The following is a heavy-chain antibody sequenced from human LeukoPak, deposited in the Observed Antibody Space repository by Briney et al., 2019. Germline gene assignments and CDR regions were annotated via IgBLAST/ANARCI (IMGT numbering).Heavy chain of an antibody. V-gene: IGHV3-48*01. CDR1: GFTFSSYS. D-gene: IGHD2-2*02. CDR2: ISSSSSTI. CDR3: ASHHCSSTSCYNDYYYYMDV. Sequence: GGSLRLSCAASGFTFSSYSMNWFRQAPGKGLEWVSYISSSSSTIYYADSVKGRFTISRDNAKNSLYLQLNSLRAEDTAVYYCASHHCSSTSCYNDYYYYMDVWGKGTTVTVSS. J-gene: IGHJ6*03.